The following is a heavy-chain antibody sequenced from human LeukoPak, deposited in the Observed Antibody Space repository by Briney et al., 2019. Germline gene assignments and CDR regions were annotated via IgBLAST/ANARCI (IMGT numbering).Heavy chain of an antibody. D-gene: IGHD4-23*01. CDR3: ARELVTSSY. CDR1: GFTFSTYI. V-gene: IGHV3-21*01. CDR2: ISSSSSSI. Sequence: GGSLRLSGAASGFTFSTYIMNWVRQAPGKGLEWVSSISSSSSSIYYADSVKGRFTISRDNAKDSLYLQMNSLRAEDTAVYYCARELVTSSYWGQGTLVTVSS. J-gene: IGHJ4*02.